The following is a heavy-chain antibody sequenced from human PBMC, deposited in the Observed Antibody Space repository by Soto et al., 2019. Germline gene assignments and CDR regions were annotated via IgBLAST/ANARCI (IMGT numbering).Heavy chain of an antibody. D-gene: IGHD2-15*01. CDR1: GGSITSGGSF. J-gene: IGHJ5*02. V-gene: IGHV4-31*03. Sequence: SETMSLTCTVSGGSITSGGSFWSWIRQHPGKGPEWIAFIGYSGATSYNPSLASRVTISADTYKSQFSLNLRSVTAADTAVYYCARGGDSSKWFDPWGQGTLVTVSS. CDR2: IGYSGAT. CDR3: ARGGDSSKWFDP.